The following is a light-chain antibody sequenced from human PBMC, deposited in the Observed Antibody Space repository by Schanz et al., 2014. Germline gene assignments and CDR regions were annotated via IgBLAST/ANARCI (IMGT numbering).Light chain of an antibody. V-gene: IGKV1-12*01. CDR2: AAS. CDR3: QQSYSTPWT. CDR1: QGIASW. Sequence: DIQMTQFPSSVSASVGDRVTITCRASQGIASWLAWYQQSPGKAPKLLISAASDLQSGVPSRFRGSGYGTDFTLTITSLQPEDIATYYCQQSYSTPWTFGQGTKVEIK. J-gene: IGKJ1*01.